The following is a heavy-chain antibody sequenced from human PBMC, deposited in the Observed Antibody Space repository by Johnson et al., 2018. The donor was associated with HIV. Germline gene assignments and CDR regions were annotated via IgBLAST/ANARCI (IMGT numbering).Heavy chain of an antibody. J-gene: IGHJ3*02. D-gene: IGHD6-6*01. CDR3: ARPDSSSARAHDAFDI. Sequence: VQLVESGGGVVQPGRSLRLSCAASAFTLTNYAIHWVRQAPGKGLEWVSYISSSDSAIWYAASVKGRFTVSRDNAKNSLYLQMNSLRAEDTAVYYCARPDSSSARAHDAFDIWGQGTMVTVSS. CDR2: ISSSDSAI. V-gene: IGHV3-48*04. CDR1: AFTLTNYA.